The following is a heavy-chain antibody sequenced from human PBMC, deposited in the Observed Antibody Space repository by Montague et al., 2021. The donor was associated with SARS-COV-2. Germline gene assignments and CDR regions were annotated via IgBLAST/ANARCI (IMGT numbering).Heavy chain of an antibody. J-gene: IGHJ5*02. CDR1: GGSISSYY. CDR2: IYTSGST. CDR3: ARDVGVPLAPPYSWFDP. V-gene: IGHV4-4*07. Sequence: SQTLSLTCSVSGGSISSYYWSWIRQPAGKGLEWIGRIYTSGSTNFNPSLKSRVTMSVGTSKNRFSLKLSSVTAADTAVYYCARDVGVPLAPPYSWFDPWGQGTLVTVSS. D-gene: IGHD2-2*01.